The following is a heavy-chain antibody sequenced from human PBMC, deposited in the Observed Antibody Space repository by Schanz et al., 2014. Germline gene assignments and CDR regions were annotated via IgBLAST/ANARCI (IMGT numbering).Heavy chain of an antibody. Sequence: QVQLVQSGADVKKPGSSVRVSCKASGGTFSRLTFSWVRQAPGQGLEWMGRIIPILGIANYAQNFQGRVTITADKSTSTAYMELTSLRSEDTAVYFCARDLTVDTGYVVHYYYYGMDVWGQGTTXTVSS. J-gene: IGHJ6*02. CDR1: GGTFSRLT. CDR3: ARDLTVDTGYVVHYYYYGMDV. CDR2: IIPILGIA. D-gene: IGHD5-12*01. V-gene: IGHV1-69*08.